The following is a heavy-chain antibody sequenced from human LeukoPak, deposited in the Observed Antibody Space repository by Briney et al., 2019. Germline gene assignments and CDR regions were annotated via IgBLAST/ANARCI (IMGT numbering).Heavy chain of an antibody. CDR1: GGSFSGYY. CDR2: VNHSGRT. Sequence: SETLSLTCAVSGGSFSGYYWTWIRQPPGKGLEWIGEVNHSGRTNYNPSLKSRVIMSVDTSKNQFSLKLSSVTAADTAVYYCARPLGYCSDSRCPQSWFDSWGQGTLVTVSS. D-gene: IGHD2-15*01. J-gene: IGHJ5*01. CDR3: ARPLGYCSDSRCPQSWFDS. V-gene: IGHV4-34*01.